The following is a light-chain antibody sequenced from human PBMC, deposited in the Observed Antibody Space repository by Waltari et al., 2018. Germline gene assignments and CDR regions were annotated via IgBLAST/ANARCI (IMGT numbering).Light chain of an antibody. CDR3: QKYVNLPAT. Sequence: CMASQSVGRYVAWYQQKPGQAPRLLIYDASTRATGIPDRFSGSGSGTDFSLTISRLESEDFAVYYCQKYVNLPATFGQGTKVEIK. J-gene: IGKJ1*01. V-gene: IGKV3-20*01. CDR2: DAS. CDR1: QSVGRY.